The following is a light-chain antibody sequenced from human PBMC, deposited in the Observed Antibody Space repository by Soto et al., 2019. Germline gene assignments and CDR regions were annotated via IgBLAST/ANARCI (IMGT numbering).Light chain of an antibody. CDR3: CSYPTSRTRV. J-gene: IGLJ1*01. CDR1: SSDVGFYKY. CDR2: EVT. Sequence: QSALTQPASVSGSPGQSIAISCTGSSSDVGFYKYVSWYQQHPGKVPKLIIYEVTNRPSGVSNRFSGSKSGNTASLTISGLQAEDEADYYCCSYPTSRTRVFGSGTKLTVL. V-gene: IGLV2-14*01.